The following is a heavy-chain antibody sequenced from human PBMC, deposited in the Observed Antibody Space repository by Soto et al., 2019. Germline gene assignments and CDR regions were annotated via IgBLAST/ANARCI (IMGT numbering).Heavy chain of an antibody. CDR1: GFTFSSYA. Sequence: GGSLRLSCAASGFTFSSYAMSWVRQAPGKGLEWVSAISGSGGSTYYADSVKGRFTISRDNPKNTLYLQMNSLRAEDTAVYYCAKALGARYYYYGMDVWGQGTTVTVSS. V-gene: IGHV3-23*01. J-gene: IGHJ6*02. CDR2: ISGSGGST. CDR3: AKALGARYYYYGMDV. D-gene: IGHD3-16*01.